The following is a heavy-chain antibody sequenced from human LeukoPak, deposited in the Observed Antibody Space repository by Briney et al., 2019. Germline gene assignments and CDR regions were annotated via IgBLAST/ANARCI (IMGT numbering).Heavy chain of an antibody. V-gene: IGHV1-8*01. CDR3: ARGVADYDFWSGTVDYYYGMDV. Sequence: GASVKVSCKASGYTFTSYDINWVRQATGQGLEWMGWMNPNSGNTGYAQKFQGRVTMTRNTSIGTAYMELSSLRSEDTAVYYCARGVADYDFWSGTVDYYYGMDVWGQGTTVTVSS. D-gene: IGHD3-3*01. CDR1: GYTFTSYD. J-gene: IGHJ6*02. CDR2: MNPNSGNT.